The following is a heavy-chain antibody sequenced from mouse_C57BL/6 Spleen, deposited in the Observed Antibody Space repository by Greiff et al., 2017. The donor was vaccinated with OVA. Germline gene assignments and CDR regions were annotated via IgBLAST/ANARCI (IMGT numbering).Heavy chain of an antibody. V-gene: IGHV1-82*01. CDR1: GYAFSSSW. D-gene: IGHD1-1*01. CDR3: ARGDTITTVGAY. Sequence: VQGVESGPELVKPGASVKISCKASGYAFSSSWMNWVKQRPGKGLEWIGRIYPGDGDTNYNGKFKGKATLTADKSSSTAYMQLSSLTSEDSAVYFCARGDTITTVGAYWGQGTLVTVSA. J-gene: IGHJ3*01. CDR2: IYPGDGDT.